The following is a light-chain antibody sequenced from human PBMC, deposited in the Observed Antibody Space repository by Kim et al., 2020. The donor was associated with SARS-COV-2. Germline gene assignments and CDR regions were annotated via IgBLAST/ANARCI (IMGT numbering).Light chain of an antibody. CDR2: DAS. CDR1: QDITNV. CDR3: QQYDNVPYT. V-gene: IGKV1-33*01. Sequence: ASVGDKVTIICQAGQDITNVLRWYQQIPGKAPKLRIYDASKLERNVPLRFSGSGSERHFTLTIGSLQAEDVATYYCQQYDNVPYTFGQGTKLEI. J-gene: IGKJ2*01.